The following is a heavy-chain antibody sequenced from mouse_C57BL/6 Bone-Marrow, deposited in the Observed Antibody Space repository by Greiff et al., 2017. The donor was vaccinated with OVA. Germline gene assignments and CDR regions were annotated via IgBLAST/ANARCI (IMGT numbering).Heavy chain of an antibody. D-gene: IGHD1-1*02. J-gene: IGHJ2*01. CDR2: ILPGSGST. CDR1: GYTFTGYW. Sequence: VNVVESGAELMKPGASVKLSCKATGYTFTGYWIEWVKQRPGHGLEWIGEILPGSGSTNYNEKFKGKATFTADTSSNTAYMQLSSLTTEDSAIYYCASPHYVHRGWYFDYWGQGTTLTVSS. V-gene: IGHV1-9*01. CDR3: ASPHYVHRGWYFDY.